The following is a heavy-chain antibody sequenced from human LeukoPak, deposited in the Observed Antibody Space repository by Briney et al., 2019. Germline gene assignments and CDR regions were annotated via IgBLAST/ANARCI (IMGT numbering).Heavy chain of an antibody. D-gene: IGHD2-2*01. CDR1: GSTSRSYA. Sequence: GGSLRLSCAASGSTSRSYAMSWVRQAPGKGLEWVSAISGSGGSTYYADSVKGRFTISRDNFKNTLYLQMNSLRAEDTAVYYCAKCRRLCYRKSNKSYDYYYYYMDVWGKGTTVTVS. V-gene: IGHV3-23*01. J-gene: IGHJ6*03. CDR3: AKCRRLCYRKSNKSYDYYYYYMDV. CDR2: ISGSGGST.